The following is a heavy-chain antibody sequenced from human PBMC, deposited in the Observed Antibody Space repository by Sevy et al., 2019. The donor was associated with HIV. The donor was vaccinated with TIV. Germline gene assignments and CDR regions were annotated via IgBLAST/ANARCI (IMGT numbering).Heavy chain of an antibody. D-gene: IGHD6-13*01. J-gene: IGHJ4*02. V-gene: IGHV1-18*04. CDR2: ISAYNGNT. CDR1: GYTFTSYG. CDR3: ARGSGYSSSWYNDYLDY. Sequence: ASVKVSCKASGYTFTSYGISWVRQAPGQGLEWMGWISAYNGNTNYAQKLQGRVTMTTDTSTSTAYMELRSLRSDDTAVYYCARGSGYSSSWYNDYLDYWGQGTLVTVSS.